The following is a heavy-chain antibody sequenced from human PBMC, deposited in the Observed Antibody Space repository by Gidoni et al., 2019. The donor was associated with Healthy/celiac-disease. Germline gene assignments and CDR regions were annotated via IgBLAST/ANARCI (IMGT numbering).Heavy chain of an antibody. D-gene: IGHD6-19*01. CDR3: ARGVRAVAGPLDY. CDR2: ISYDGSNK. J-gene: IGHJ4*02. CDR1: GFTFSSYA. V-gene: IGHV3-30*01. Sequence: QVQLVESGGGVVQPGRSLRLSCAASGFTFSSYAMHWVRQAPGKGLEWVAVISYDGSNKYYADSVKGRFTISRDNSKNTLYLQMNSLRAEDTAVYYCARGVRAVAGPLDYWGQGTLVTVSS.